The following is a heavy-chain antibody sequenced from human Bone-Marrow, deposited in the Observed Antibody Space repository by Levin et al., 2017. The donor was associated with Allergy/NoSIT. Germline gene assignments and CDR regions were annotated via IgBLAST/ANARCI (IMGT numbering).Heavy chain of an antibody. Sequence: GESLKISCKASGYTFRNFGISWVRQAPGQGLEWMAWISAHNGKTNHGNINYAQTLQGRVTVTTDTSTSTAYLELTSLRSDDTAVYYCARDGPDYGDYINFDYWGQGTLITVSS. D-gene: IGHD4-17*01. CDR2: ISAHNGKT. J-gene: IGHJ4*02. CDR1: GYTFRNFG. V-gene: IGHV1-18*01. CDR3: ARDGPDYGDYINFDY.